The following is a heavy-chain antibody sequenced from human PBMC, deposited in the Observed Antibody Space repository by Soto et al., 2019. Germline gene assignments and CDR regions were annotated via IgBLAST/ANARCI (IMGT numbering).Heavy chain of an antibody. V-gene: IGHV5-10-1*01. CDR1: GYSFTSHW. CDR3: ARLDSSSGGYYYYYGMDV. CDR2: IDPSDFNT. Sequence: GESLKISCKGSGYSFTSHWISRVRQMPGKGLEWMGRIDPSDFNTDYSPSFQGHVTISADKSLRTAYLQWSSLKASDTAMYYCARLDSSSGGYYYYYGMDVWGQGTTVTVSS. J-gene: IGHJ6*02. D-gene: IGHD6-19*01.